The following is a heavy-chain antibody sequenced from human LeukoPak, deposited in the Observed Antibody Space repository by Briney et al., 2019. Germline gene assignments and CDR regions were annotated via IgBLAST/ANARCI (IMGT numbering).Heavy chain of an antibody. CDR2: MNPNSGNT. CDR3: ARDESSNDAFDI. Sequence: ASVKVSCKASGYTFTSYDINWVRQATGQGLEWMGWMNPNSGNTGYAQKFQGRVTMTRNTSISTAYMELSSLRSEDTAVYYCARDESSNDAFDIWGQGTMVTVSS. CDR1: GYTFTSYD. V-gene: IGHV1-8*01. J-gene: IGHJ3*02. D-gene: IGHD3-22*01.